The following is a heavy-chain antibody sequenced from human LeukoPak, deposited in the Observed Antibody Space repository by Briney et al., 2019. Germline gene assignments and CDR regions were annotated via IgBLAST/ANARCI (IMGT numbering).Heavy chain of an antibody. CDR1: GFTFSSNW. Sequence: PGGSLRLSCAVSGFTFSSNWMSWVRQAPGKGLEWVANIKQDGSEKYYVDSMKGRFTISRDNAKNSLYLQMNSLRAEDTAVYYCAKDYLRFLEWSRRNWFDPWGQGTLVTVSS. CDR3: AKDYLRFLEWSRRNWFDP. D-gene: IGHD3-3*01. J-gene: IGHJ5*02. V-gene: IGHV3-7*01. CDR2: IKQDGSEK.